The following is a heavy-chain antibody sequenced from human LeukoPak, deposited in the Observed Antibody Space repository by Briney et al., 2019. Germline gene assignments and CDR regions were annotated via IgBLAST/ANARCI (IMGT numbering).Heavy chain of an antibody. Sequence: SETLSLTCTVSGYSISSGYYWGWIRQPPGKGLEWIGSMYHSGSTYYNPSLKSRVTISVDTSKNQFSLKVSSVTAADTAVYYCARDLGGYGIFDYWGQGTLVTVSS. J-gene: IGHJ4*02. CDR2: MYHSGST. D-gene: IGHD5-12*01. V-gene: IGHV4-38-2*02. CDR3: ARDLGGYGIFDY. CDR1: GYSISSGYY.